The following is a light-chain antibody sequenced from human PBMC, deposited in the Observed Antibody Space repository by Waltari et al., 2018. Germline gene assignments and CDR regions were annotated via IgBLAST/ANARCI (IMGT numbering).Light chain of an antibody. CDR1: NRDVGGYNF. Sequence: QSALTQPASVSGSLGQSITISCTGTNRDVGGYNFVSWHQQHPGKAPKLMIYDVSNRPSGVSSRFSGSKSGNTASLTISGLQAEDEADYHCISYRKGTTGNVALGGGTKVTVL. CDR3: ISYRKGTTGNVA. CDR2: DVS. V-gene: IGLV2-14*03. J-gene: IGLJ2*01.